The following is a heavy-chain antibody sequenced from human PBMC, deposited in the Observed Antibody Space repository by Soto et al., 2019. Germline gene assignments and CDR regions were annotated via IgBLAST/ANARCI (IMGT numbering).Heavy chain of an antibody. CDR3: AIGTRHSWTCAF. Sequence: QVQVVQSGAEVKKPGSSVKVSCKASGGTFSNYAISWVRQAPGHGLEWVGGIIPLTETPVYAQTVQGRLTITADEIMSAAYMELSSLRSDDSAVYYCAIGTRHSWTCAFWGQGTLVTVSS. CDR2: IIPLTETP. V-gene: IGHV1-69*01. CDR1: GGTFSNYA. D-gene: IGHD6-13*01. J-gene: IGHJ4*02.